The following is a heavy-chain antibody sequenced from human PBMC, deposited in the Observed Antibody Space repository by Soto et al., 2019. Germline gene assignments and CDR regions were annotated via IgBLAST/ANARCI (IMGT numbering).Heavy chain of an antibody. CDR1: GYTFTSYC. D-gene: IGHD3-22*01. Sequence: GASVKVSCKASGYTFTSYCISWVRQAPGQGLEWMGVINACSGGTNYAQKFQGRVTMTTDTSTSTVYMDLSSLRSEDTAVYFCARINLSYDSSGYVDLWGQGTLVTVSS. V-gene: IGHV1-18*01. CDR2: INACSGGT. J-gene: IGHJ5*02. CDR3: ARINLSYDSSGYVDL.